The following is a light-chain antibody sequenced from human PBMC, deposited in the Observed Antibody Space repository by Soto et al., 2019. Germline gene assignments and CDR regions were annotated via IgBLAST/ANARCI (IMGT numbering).Light chain of an antibody. J-gene: IGKJ2*01. CDR2: GAS. V-gene: IGKV3-20*01. Sequence: EIVLTQSPGTLSLSPGERATLSCRASESVSSSYLAWYQQKPGQAPRLLIYGASSRSTGIPDRFSCSGSGKGVERTISRLEPEDLAVYYCQQYGSSPRYTFGQGTKLEIK. CDR1: ESVSSSY. CDR3: QQYGSSPRYT.